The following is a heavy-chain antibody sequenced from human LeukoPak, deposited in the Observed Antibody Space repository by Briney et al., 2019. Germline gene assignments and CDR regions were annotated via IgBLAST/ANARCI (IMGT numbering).Heavy chain of an antibody. CDR2: IHPGDSDT. V-gene: IGHV5-51*01. J-gene: IGHJ2*01. CDR3: ARVVAVTSTHWYFDL. CDR1: GYIFPNCW. Sequence: GESLKISCEASGYIFPNCWIGWVRQVPGKGLDWMGLIHPGDSDTRYSPSFQGQVTISVDKSITTAYLQWSSLQASDTAIYFCARVVAVTSTHWYFDLWGRGSLVTVFS. D-gene: IGHD2-21*02.